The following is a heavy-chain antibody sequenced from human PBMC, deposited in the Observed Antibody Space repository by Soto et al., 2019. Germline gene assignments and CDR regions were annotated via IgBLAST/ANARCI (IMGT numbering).Heavy chain of an antibody. CDR3: ARVGSPRVYENY. CDR2: INHSGST. Sequence: PSETLSLTCAVYGGSFSGYYWSWIRQPPGKGLEWIGEINHSGSTNYNPSLKSRVTISVDTSKNQFSLKLSSVTAADTAVYYCARVGSPRVYENYWGQGTLVTVSS. D-gene: IGHD3-10*01. V-gene: IGHV4-34*01. CDR1: GGSFSGYY. J-gene: IGHJ4*02.